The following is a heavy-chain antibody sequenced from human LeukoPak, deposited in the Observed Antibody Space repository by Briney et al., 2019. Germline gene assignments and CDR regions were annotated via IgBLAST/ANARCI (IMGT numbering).Heavy chain of an antibody. J-gene: IGHJ6*03. CDR2: IKPNSGDT. CDR1: GFTLTDY. Sequence: ASVKVSCKASGFTLTDYIHWVRQDPRQGLQWMGWIKPNSGDTDYAQKFQGRVTMTRGTSISTVYMELSSLRSDDTAVYYCARADSVPAGDYDYWYMDVWGKGTTVTVSS. V-gene: IGHV1-2*02. CDR3: ARADSVPAGDYDYWYMDV. D-gene: IGHD2-2*01.